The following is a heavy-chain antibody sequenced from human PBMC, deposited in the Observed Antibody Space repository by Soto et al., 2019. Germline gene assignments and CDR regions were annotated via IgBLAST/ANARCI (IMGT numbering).Heavy chain of an antibody. V-gene: IGHV1-18*01. CDR2: ISVYNGNT. J-gene: IGHJ5*02. CDR3: XRVVGAXXHWFDP. D-gene: IGHD2-15*01. CDR1: GYTFTSYG. Sequence: QVQLVQSGAEVKKPGASVKVSCKASGYTFTSYGISWVRQAPGQGLEWMGRISVYNGNTNYAQKLQGRVTMTTDTXXXXXXXXXXXXXXXXXXXXXXXRVVGAXXHWFDPWGQGTLVTVSS.